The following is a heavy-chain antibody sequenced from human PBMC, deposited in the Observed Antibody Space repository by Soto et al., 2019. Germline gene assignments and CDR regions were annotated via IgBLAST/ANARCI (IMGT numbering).Heavy chain of an antibody. CDR3: AKLGTNYYFDY. Sequence: EVQLLESGGGLVQPGGSLRLSCAASGFTFSSYAMTWVRQAPGKGLEWVSAINTGGGSTYYADSVKGRFTISRDNSKNTLYLQMKSLRAEDTAVYYCAKLGTNYYFDYWGQGTLVTVSS. CDR1: GFTFSSYA. CDR2: INTGGGST. V-gene: IGHV3-23*01. J-gene: IGHJ4*02.